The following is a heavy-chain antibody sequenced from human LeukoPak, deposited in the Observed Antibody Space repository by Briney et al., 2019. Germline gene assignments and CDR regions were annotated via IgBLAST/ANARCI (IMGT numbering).Heavy chain of an antibody. CDR2: INPSGGSR. CDR1: GYTFTSYY. Sequence: APVKPCCKASGYTFTSYYMHWVRQAPGQGLEWMGIINPSGGSRSYAQKFQGRVTMTRDTSTSTVYMELSSLRSEDTAVYYCARAVGSGSYYYWGQGTIVTVSS. CDR3: ARAVGSGSYYY. D-gene: IGHD1-26*01. V-gene: IGHV1-46*01. J-gene: IGHJ4*02.